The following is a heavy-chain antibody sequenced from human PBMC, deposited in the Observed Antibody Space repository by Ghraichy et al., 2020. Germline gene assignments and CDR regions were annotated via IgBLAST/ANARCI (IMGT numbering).Heavy chain of an antibody. CDR1: SASVSSTNYY. D-gene: IGHD6-13*01. CDR2: IYYTGDT. V-gene: IGHV4-39*05. J-gene: IGHJ4*02. CDR3: VGAPARSTTWSSPFDY. Sequence: SETPSLTCTVSSASVSSTNYYWGWTRQPPGKGLEWIGIIYYTGDTNYNPSLNSRVTISVDTSKNQFSLRLTSVTAADTAVYYCVGAPARSTTWSSPFDYWGQGTLVTVSS.